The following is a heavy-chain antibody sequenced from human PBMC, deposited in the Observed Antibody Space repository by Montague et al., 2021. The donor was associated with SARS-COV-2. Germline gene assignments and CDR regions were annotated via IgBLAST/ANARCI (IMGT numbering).Heavy chain of an antibody. CDR2: INHSGST. CDR3: ARGPRITMIVVVITDLWFDP. J-gene: IGHJ5*02. CDR1: GGSVSDYY. Sequence: SETLSLTCAVYGGSVSDYYWGWIRQPPGKGLEWIGEINHSGSTNYNPSLKIRVTTSVDTSKNQFSLKLTSVTAADTAVYYCARGPRITMIVVVITDLWFDPWGQGTLVTVSS. D-gene: IGHD3-22*01. V-gene: IGHV4-34*01.